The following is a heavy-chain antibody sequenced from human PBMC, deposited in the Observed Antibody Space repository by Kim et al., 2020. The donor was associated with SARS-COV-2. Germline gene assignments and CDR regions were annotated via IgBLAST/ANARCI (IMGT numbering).Heavy chain of an antibody. D-gene: IGHD3-22*01. V-gene: IGHV1-8*01. J-gene: IGHJ4*02. CDR3: ARLYVGYYYYFDY. Sequence: YAQKFQGRVTMTRNTSISTAYMELSSLRSEDTAVYYCARLYVGYYYYFDYWGQGTLVTVSS.